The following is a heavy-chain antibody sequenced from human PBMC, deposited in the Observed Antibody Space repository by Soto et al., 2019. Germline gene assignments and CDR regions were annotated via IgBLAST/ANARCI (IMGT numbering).Heavy chain of an antibody. D-gene: IGHD2-2*02. CDR3: AREGQYCSSTSFYMNGGFDY. V-gene: IGHV4-30-4*01. CDR1: GGSISSGDYY. Sequence: PSETLSLTCTLSGGSISSGDYYWSWIRQPPGKGLEWIGYIYYSGSTYYNPSLKSRVTISVDTSKNQFSLRLSSVTAADTAVYYCAREGQYCSSTSFYMNGGFDYWGQGTLVTVSS. CDR2: IYYSGST. J-gene: IGHJ4*02.